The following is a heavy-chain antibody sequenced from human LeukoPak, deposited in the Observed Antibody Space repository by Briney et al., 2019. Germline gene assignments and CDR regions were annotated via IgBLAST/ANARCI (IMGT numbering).Heavy chain of an antibody. D-gene: IGHD3-22*01. CDR2: VGGDDAT. Sequence: GGSLRLSCVASGFIFSEYAMNWVRQAPGKGLEWVSVVGGDDATYYKDSVKGRFTISRDNSKNTLYLQMNSLRAEDTAVYYCAKDWHDTSGYYYRTALFDYWGQGTLVTVSS. J-gene: IGHJ4*02. CDR3: AKDWHDTSGYYYRTALFDY. CDR1: GFIFSEYA. V-gene: IGHV3-23*01.